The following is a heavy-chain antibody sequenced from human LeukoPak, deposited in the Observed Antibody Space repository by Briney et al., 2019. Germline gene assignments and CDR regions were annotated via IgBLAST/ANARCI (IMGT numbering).Heavy chain of an antibody. CDR2: ISSSSSYI. CDR3: AREGYSSSGVYYGMDV. CDR1: GFTFSSYS. V-gene: IGHV3-21*01. D-gene: IGHD6-6*01. Sequence: GGSLRLSCAASGFTFSSYSMNWVRQAPGKGLEWVSSISSSSSYIYYADSVKGRFTISRDNAKNSLYLQMNSLRGEDTAVYYCAREGYSSSGVYYGMDVWGQGTTVTVSS. J-gene: IGHJ6*02.